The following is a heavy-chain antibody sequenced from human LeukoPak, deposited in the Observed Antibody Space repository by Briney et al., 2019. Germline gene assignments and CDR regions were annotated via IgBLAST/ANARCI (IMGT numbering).Heavy chain of an antibody. CDR2: MNPNSGNT. CDR1: GYTFTSYD. J-gene: IGHJ5*02. V-gene: IGHV1-8*01. Sequence: GAPVKVSCKASGYTFTSYDINWVRQATGQGLEWMGWMNPNSGNTGYAQKFQGRVTMTRNTSISTAYIELSSLRSEDTAVYYCARGSDDFWSGQNWFDPWGQGTLVTVSS. CDR3: ARGSDDFWSGQNWFDP. D-gene: IGHD3-3*01.